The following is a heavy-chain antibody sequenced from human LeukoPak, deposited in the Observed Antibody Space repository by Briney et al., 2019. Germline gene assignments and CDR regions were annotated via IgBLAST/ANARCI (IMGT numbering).Heavy chain of an antibody. D-gene: IGHD5-12*01. Sequence: SGTLSLTCAVYGGSFSGYYWSWIRQPPGKGLEWIGEINHSGSTNYNPSLKSRVTISVDTSKNQFSLKLSSVTAADTAVYYCARGVATTAPFDYWRQGTLVTVSS. CDR1: GGSFSGYY. J-gene: IGHJ4*02. CDR2: INHSGST. V-gene: IGHV4-34*01. CDR3: ARGVATTAPFDY.